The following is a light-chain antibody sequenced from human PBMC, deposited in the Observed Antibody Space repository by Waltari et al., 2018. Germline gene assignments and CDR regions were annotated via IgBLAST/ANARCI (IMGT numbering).Light chain of an antibody. J-gene: IGKJ5*01. CDR3: QHLNSYPIT. Sequence: DIQLTQSPSFLSASVGDRVTITCRASQGISSYLAWYQQKPWKAPKLLIYAASTLQSVVPSRFSGSGSGTEFTLTISSLQPEDFATYYCQHLNSYPITFGQGTRLEIK. V-gene: IGKV1-9*01. CDR2: AAS. CDR1: QGISSY.